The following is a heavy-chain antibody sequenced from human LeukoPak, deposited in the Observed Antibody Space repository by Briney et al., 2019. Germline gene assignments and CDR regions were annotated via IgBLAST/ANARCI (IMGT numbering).Heavy chain of an antibody. D-gene: IGHD3-16*01. CDR1: GYTXTSYY. V-gene: IGHV1-46*01. J-gene: IGHJ4*02. Sequence: ASVKVSCKASGYTXTSYYMHWVRQAPGQGLEWMGVINPSGGSTGYAQKFQGRVTMTRDMSTNTVYMELSSLRSEDTAVYYCARVRLGYPFDYWGQGTLVTVSS. CDR2: INPSGGST. CDR3: ARVRLGYPFDY.